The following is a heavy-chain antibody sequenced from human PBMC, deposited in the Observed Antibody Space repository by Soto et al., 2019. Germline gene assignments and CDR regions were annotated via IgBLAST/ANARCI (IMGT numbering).Heavy chain of an antibody. Sequence: PGGSLRLSCAASGFTFSSYGMHWVRQAPGKGLEWVAVISYDGSNKYYADSVKGRFTISRDNFKNTLYLQMNSLRAEDTAVYYCAKDLPLRLIVVVPAAVDYWGQGTLVTVPQ. CDR3: AKDLPLRLIVVVPAAVDY. CDR1: GFTFSSYG. J-gene: IGHJ4*02. V-gene: IGHV3-30*18. D-gene: IGHD2-2*01. CDR2: ISYDGSNK.